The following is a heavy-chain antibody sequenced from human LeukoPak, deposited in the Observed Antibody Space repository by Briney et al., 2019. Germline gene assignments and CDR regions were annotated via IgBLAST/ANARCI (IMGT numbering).Heavy chain of an antibody. Sequence: GGSLRLSCAASGFTFSSYAMHWVRQAPGKGLEWVAVISYDGRNKYYADSVKGRFTFSRDNSKNTLYLQMNSLRAEDTAVYYCAKDWDRYGLETTFDYWGQGTLVTVSS. J-gene: IGHJ4*02. D-gene: IGHD5-18*01. V-gene: IGHV3-30*18. CDR3: AKDWDRYGLETTFDY. CDR1: GFTFSSYA. CDR2: ISYDGRNK.